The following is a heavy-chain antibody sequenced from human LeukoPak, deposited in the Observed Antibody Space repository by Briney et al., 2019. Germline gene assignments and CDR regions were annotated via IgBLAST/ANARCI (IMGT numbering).Heavy chain of an antibody. Sequence: GGSLRLSCAASGFTFSSYAMSWVRQAPGKGLEWVAVIWYDGSNKYYADSVKGRFTISRDNSKNTLYLQMNSLRAEDTAVYYCARDSSGLPLYYFDYWGQGTLVTVSS. V-gene: IGHV3-33*08. D-gene: IGHD1-26*01. CDR2: IWYDGSNK. J-gene: IGHJ4*02. CDR3: ARDSSGLPLYYFDY. CDR1: GFTFSSYA.